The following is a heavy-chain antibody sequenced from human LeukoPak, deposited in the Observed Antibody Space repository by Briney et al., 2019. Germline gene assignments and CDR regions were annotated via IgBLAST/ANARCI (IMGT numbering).Heavy chain of an antibody. J-gene: IGHJ3*02. CDR1: GYSISSGYY. V-gene: IGHV4-38-2*02. CDR3: ARDTVGATFLPDDAFDI. Sequence: SETLSLTCTVSGYSISSGYYWGWIRQPPGKGLEWIGSIYHSGSTYYNPSLKSRVTISVDTSENQFSLKLSSVTAADTAVYYCARDTVGATFLPDDAFDIWGQGTMVTVSS. D-gene: IGHD1-26*01. CDR2: IYHSGST.